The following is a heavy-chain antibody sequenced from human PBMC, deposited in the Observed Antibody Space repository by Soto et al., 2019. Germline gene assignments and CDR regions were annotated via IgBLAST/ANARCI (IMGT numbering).Heavy chain of an antibody. CDR1: GFTFSSSW. J-gene: IGHJ5*02. V-gene: IGHV3-74*01. D-gene: IGHD2-15*01. Sequence: EVQLVDSGGGLVQPGGSLRLSCAASGFTFSSSWMHWVRQAPGKGLVWVSRINSDGSSTSYADSVKGRFTISRDNAKNTLYLQMNSLRAEDTAVYYCARCSGVSCYSGWFDHWGQGTLVTVSS. CDR3: ARCSGVSCYSGWFDH. CDR2: INSDGSST.